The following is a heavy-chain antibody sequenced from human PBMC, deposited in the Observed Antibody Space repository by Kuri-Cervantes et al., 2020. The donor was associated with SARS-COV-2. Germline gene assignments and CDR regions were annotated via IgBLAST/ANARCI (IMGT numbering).Heavy chain of an antibody. D-gene: IGHD3-3*01. J-gene: IGHJ2*01. CDR1: ETTFPNYD. CDR3: TRALNDFWSGYYSSWYFDL. Sequence: SVKVSCKTPETTFPNYDINWVRQAPGQGLEWMGGIIPILGTPNYAQKFQGRVTITADESTSTAYMELSRLRSDDTAVYYCTRALNDFWSGYYSSWYFDLWGRGTLVTVSS. V-gene: IGHV1-69*13. CDR2: IIPILGTP.